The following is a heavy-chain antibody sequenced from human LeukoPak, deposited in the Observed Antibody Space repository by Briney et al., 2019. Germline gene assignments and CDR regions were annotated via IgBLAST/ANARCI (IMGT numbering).Heavy chain of an antibody. J-gene: IGHJ6*02. Sequence: ASVKVSSKVSGYTLTELSMHWVRQAPGKGLEWMGGFDPEDGETIYAQKFQGRVTMTEDTSTDTAYMELSSLRSEDTAVYYCARGPTLVRGVIMPDSVGGMDVWGQGTTVTVSS. CDR1: GYTLTELS. D-gene: IGHD3-10*01. V-gene: IGHV1-24*01. CDR3: ARGPTLVRGVIMPDSVGGMDV. CDR2: FDPEDGET.